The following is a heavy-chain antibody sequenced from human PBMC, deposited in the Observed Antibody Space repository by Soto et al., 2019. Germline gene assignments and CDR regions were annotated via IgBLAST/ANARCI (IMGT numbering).Heavy chain of an antibody. V-gene: IGHV2-5*02. CDR3: AHRPQYCTGGSCYSS. CDR1: GFTLNTSGVG. D-gene: IGHD2-15*01. J-gene: IGHJ1*01. CDR2: IYWDDDK. Sequence: QITLKESGPTLVKPTQTLTLACTFSGFTLNTSGVGVGWIRQPPGKALEWLALIYWDDDKRYRPSLMSRLTITKDTSKNQVVLRMTNMDPVDTATYYCAHRPQYCTGGSCYSSWGQGTLVTVSS.